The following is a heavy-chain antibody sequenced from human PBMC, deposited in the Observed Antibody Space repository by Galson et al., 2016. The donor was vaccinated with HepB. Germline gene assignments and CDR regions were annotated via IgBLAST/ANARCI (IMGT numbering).Heavy chain of an antibody. V-gene: IGHV3-21*01. Sequence: SLRLSCAASGFTFNRHTMNWVRQAPGKGLEWVSSISTSSSYIRYADSVKGRFTITRDNAKNSLYLEMNSLRAEDTAIYYCAKREWAGDFFHPYWYFDLWGRGTLVTVSS. J-gene: IGHJ2*01. D-gene: IGHD7-27*01. CDR2: ISTSSSYI. CDR1: GFTFNRHT. CDR3: AKREWAGDFFHPYWYFDL.